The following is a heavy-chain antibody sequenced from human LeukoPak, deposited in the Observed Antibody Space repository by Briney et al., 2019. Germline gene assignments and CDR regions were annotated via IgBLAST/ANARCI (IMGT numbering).Heavy chain of an antibody. CDR1: GFTFDDYG. CDR3: ARSVGYSSSWYAGYFDY. V-gene: IGHV3-20*01. J-gene: IGHJ4*02. CDR2: INWNGGST. Sequence: PGGSLRLSCAASGFTFDDYGMSWVRQAPGRGLEWVSGINWNGGSTGYADSVKGRFTISRDNAKNSLYLQMNSLRAEDTALYDCARSVGYSSSWYAGYFDYWGQGTLVTVSS. D-gene: IGHD6-13*01.